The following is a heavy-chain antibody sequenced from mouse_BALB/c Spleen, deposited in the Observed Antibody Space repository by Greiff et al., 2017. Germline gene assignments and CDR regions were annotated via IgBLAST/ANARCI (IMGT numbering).Heavy chain of an antibody. V-gene: IGHV2-6-7*01. CDR2: IWGDGST. CDR3: ARGLRRGYYAMDY. D-gene: IGHD2-4*01. J-gene: IGHJ4*01. CDR1: GFSLTGYG. Sequence: VKLVESGPGLVAPSQSLSITCTVSGFSLTGYGVNWVRQPPGKGLEWLGMIWGDGSTDYNSALKSRLSISKDNSKSQVFLKMNSLQTDDTARYYCARGLRRGYYAMDYWGQGTSVTVSS.